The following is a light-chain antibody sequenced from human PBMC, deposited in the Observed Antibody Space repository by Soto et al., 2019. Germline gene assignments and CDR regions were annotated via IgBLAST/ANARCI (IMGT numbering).Light chain of an antibody. CDR2: DAS. CDR3: QQRSNWPT. J-gene: IGKJ1*01. Sequence: EIVLIQSPATLSLSPGERATLSCRASQSVSSSLAWYQQNPGQAPRLLIFDASNRATGIPARFSGSGSGTDFTLTISSLEPEDFAVYYCQQRSNWPTFGQGTKVDIK. V-gene: IGKV3-11*01. CDR1: QSVSSS.